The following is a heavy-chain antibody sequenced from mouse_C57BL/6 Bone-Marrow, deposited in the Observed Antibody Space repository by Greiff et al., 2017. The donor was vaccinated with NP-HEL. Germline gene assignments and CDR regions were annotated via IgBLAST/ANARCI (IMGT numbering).Heavy chain of an antibody. J-gene: IGHJ2*01. Sequence: EVQLQQSGAELVRPGASVKLSCTASGFNIKDDYMHWVKQRPEQGLEWIGWIDPENGDTEYASKFQGKATITADTSSNTAYLQLSSLTSEDTAVYYCTTGGGYFDYWGQGTTRTVSS. CDR2: IDPENGDT. CDR3: TTGGGYFDY. V-gene: IGHV14-4*01. CDR1: GFNIKDDY.